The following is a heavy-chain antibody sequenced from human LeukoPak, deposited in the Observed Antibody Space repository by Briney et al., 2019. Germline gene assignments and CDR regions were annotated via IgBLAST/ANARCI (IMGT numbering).Heavy chain of an antibody. CDR3: AREWPRAVTLDY. J-gene: IGHJ4*02. Sequence: HSGGSLRLSCAASGFTLSSYEMHWVRQAPGKGLVWVSRINSDGSRTGYADSVKGRFTISRDNAKNTLYLQMNSLRAEDTAIYYGAREWPRAVTLDYWGQGTLVTVSS. CDR2: INSDGSRT. D-gene: IGHD4-17*01. CDR1: GFTLSSYE. V-gene: IGHV3-74*01.